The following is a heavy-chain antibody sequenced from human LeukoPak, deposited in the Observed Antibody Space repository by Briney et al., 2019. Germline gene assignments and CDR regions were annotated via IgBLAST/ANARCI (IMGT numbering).Heavy chain of an antibody. CDR2: INPSGGST. V-gene: IGHV1-46*01. CDR3: ASWFGENDALDI. Sequence: ASVKVSCKASGYTFTSQYVHWVRQAPGRVLEWMGIINPSGGSTRYAQKFQGRVTMTRDTSTSTVYMELKRLRSEDTAVYYCASWFGENDALDIWGQGTMVTVSS. CDR1: GYTFTSQY. D-gene: IGHD3-10*01. J-gene: IGHJ3*02.